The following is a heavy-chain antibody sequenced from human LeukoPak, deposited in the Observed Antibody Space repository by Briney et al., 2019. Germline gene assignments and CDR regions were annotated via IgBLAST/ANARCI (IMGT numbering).Heavy chain of an antibody. CDR3: ARLTDYYDSSGYYRNYNWFAP. CDR1: VYSFPNYC. V-gene: IGHV5-51*01. J-gene: IGHJ5*02. D-gene: IGHD3-22*01. Sequence: AESLKISCKVSVYSFPNYCTASGRQMPGKSLEWMVSIYTIDSDTKYTPSFEVQVTLSADKSINTAYLQWRSLTASDTAMYYCARLTDYYDSSGYYRNYNWFAPWGQGPLVTVSS. CDR2: IYTIDSDT.